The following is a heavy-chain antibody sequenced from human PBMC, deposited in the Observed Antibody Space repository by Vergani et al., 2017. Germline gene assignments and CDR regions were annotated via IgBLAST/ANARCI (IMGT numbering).Heavy chain of an antibody. J-gene: IGHJ4*02. Sequence: QVQLVQSGAEVKKPGASVKVSCKASGYTFTSYDINWVRQATGQGLEWMGWINPNSGGTNYAQKFQGWVTMTRDTSISTAYMELSSLRSEDTAVYYCARDQTPDSSSWYFREDYFDYWGQGTLVTVSS. V-gene: IGHV1-2*04. CDR1: GYTFTSYD. CDR2: INPNSGGT. CDR3: ARDQTPDSSSWYFREDYFDY. D-gene: IGHD6-13*01.